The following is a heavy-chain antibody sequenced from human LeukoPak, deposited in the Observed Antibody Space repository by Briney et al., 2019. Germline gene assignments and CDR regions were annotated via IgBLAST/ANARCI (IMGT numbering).Heavy chain of an antibody. V-gene: IGHV3-9*01. Sequence: GRSLRLSCEASGFTFDDYDMHWVRQAPGKGLEWVSGITWNSGTIVYADSVKGRFIISRDNAKNPLYLQMKSLRPEDTALYYCAKEHGVAAHLEDWGQGTLVIVSS. CDR3: AKEHGVAAHLED. J-gene: IGHJ4*02. CDR1: GFTFDDYD. D-gene: IGHD6-19*01. CDR2: ITWNSGTI.